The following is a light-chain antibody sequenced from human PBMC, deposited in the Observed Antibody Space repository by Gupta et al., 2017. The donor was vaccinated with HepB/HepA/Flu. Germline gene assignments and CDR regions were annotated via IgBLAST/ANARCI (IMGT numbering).Light chain of an antibody. Sequence: EIVLTQSPPTLSLSPGETATLSCRASQPLTDNLAWYQQRPGQAPRLLIYDSSNRVTDIPPRFSGSGSETDFTLTISNLEPEDFAVYYCQQRWRWPLTFGGGTRVELK. CDR1: QPLTDN. V-gene: IGKV3-11*01. CDR3: QQRWRWPLT. J-gene: IGKJ4*01. CDR2: DSS.